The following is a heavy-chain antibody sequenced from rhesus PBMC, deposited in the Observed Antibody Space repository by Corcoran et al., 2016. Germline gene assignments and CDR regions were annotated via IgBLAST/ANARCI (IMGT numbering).Heavy chain of an antibody. CDR2: NTYSGST. J-gene: IGHJ4*01. CDR1: GYSISGYY. V-gene: IGHV4-122*02. D-gene: IGHD4-29*01. CDR3: ARDITVAGGFDY. Sequence: QVQLQESGPGLVKPSETLSLTCAVSGYSISGYYWSWIRNAPGKGLEWIGYNTYSGSTSYNPSLKSRVTISRDTSKNQFSLKLSSVTAADTAVYYCARDITVAGGFDYWGQGVLVTVSS.